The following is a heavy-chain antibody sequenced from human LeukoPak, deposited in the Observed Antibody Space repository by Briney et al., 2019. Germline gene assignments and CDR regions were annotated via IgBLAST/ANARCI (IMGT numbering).Heavy chain of an antibody. CDR2: ISYDGSDK. CDR3: ATGYSVEMATMPD. Sequence: GGSLRLSRAAPGFTFKSYGMHWVRQAPGKGLEWGAAISYDGSDKYYVDSVKGRFTISRDNSKDTLYLQMDSLKSEDTAVYYCATGYSVEMATMPDWGQGTLVTVPS. J-gene: IGHJ4*02. CDR1: GFTFKSYG. D-gene: IGHD5-24*01. V-gene: IGHV3-30*03.